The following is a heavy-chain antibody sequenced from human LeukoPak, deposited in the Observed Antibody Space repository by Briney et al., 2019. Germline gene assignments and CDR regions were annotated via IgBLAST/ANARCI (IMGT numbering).Heavy chain of an antibody. Sequence: ASVKVSCKASGYTFTGYYMHWVRQAPGQGLEWMGWINPNSGGTNYAQKFQGRVTMTRDTSISTAYMELSRLRSDDTAVYYCARLGLFKLGYCSSTSCYTHAFDIWGQGTMVTVSS. CDR3: ARLGLFKLGYCSSTSCYTHAFDI. CDR2: INPNSGGT. D-gene: IGHD2-2*02. V-gene: IGHV1-2*02. J-gene: IGHJ3*02. CDR1: GYTFTGYY.